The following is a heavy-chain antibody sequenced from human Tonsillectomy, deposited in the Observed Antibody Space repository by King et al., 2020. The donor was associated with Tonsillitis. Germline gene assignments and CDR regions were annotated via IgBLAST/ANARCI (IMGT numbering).Heavy chain of an antibody. J-gene: IGHJ5*01. V-gene: IGHV4-59*01. Sequence: HVQLQESGPGLVKPSETLSLTCTVSGGSISSYYWSWIRQPPGKGLEWIGYIYYSGSTNYNPSLKSRVTISVDTSKNQFSLKLSFVTAADTAVYYCARARVPDIVVPGGHWFDPWGQGTLVTVSS. CDR1: GGSISSYY. CDR2: IYYSGST. CDR3: ARARVPDIVVPGGHWFDP. D-gene: IGHD2-2*01.